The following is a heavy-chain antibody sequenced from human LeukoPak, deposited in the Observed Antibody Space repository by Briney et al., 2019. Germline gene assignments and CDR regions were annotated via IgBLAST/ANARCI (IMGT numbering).Heavy chain of an antibody. V-gene: IGHV3-23*01. CDR1: GFTFSSYA. CDR3: AKVGDSDIYYFDY. Sequence: PGGSLRLSCAASGFTFSSYAMSWVRQAPGKGLEWVSAISGSGGSTYYADSVKGRFTISRDNSRNTLYLQMNSLRAEDTAVYYCAKVGDSDIYYFDYWGQGTLVTVSS. D-gene: IGHD2-21*01. CDR2: ISGSGGST. J-gene: IGHJ4*02.